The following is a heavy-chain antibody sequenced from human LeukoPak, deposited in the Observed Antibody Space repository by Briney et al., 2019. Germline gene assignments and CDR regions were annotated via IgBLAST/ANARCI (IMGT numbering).Heavy chain of an antibody. Sequence: PGGSLRLSCAASGFTFSSYSMNWVRQAPGKGLEWVSAISGSGGSTYYADSVKGRFTISRDNSKNTLYLQMNSLRAEDTAVYYCAKDRTPYYAYYYDSSGYSKILDYWGQGTLVTVSS. CDR2: ISGSGGST. D-gene: IGHD3-22*01. V-gene: IGHV3-23*01. CDR1: GFTFSSYS. J-gene: IGHJ4*02. CDR3: AKDRTPYYAYYYDSSGYSKILDY.